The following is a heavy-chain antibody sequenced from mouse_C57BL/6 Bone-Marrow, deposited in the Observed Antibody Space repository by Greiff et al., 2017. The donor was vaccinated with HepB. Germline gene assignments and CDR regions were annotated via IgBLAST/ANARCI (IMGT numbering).Heavy chain of an antibody. CDR2: IRLKSDNYAT. D-gene: IGHD1-1*02. J-gene: IGHJ3*01. CDR1: GFTFSNYW. Sequence: EVKLVESGGGLVQPGGSMKLSCVASGFTFSNYWMNWVRQSPEKGLEWVAQIRLKSDNYATHYAESVKGRFTISRDDSKSSVYLQMNNLRAEDTGIYYCTGGGGFAYWGQGTLVTVSA. CDR3: TGGGGFAY. V-gene: IGHV6-3*01.